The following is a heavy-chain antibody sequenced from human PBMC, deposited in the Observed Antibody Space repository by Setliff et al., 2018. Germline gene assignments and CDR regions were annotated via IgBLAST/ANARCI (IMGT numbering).Heavy chain of an antibody. Sequence: ASVKVSCKTSGYTFTNYGITWVRQAPGQGLEWMGWINNYSFRTNYPQKFLGRVTVTTDTSTGTAYMELGSLTSDDTAIYYCARINFYVSSGYYYAPYYWGQGTLVTVSS. J-gene: IGHJ4*02. CDR1: GYTFTNYG. V-gene: IGHV1-18*01. CDR2: INNYSFRT. CDR3: ARINFYVSSGYYYAPYY. D-gene: IGHD3-22*01.